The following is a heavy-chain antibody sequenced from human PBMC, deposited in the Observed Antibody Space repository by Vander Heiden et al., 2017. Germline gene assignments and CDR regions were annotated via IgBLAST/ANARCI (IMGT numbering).Heavy chain of an antibody. J-gene: IGHJ4*02. Sequence: EVQLVVSGGGLVKPGRSRRLRSSASGFTFGGYAMSWFRQAPGKGLEWVGFIRSKAFPGTTEYAASVKGRFTISRDNSKSIAYLQMNSLRTEDTAVYYCSRDDITGGSGVRYWGQGTLVTVSS. CDR3: SRDDITGGSGVRY. V-gene: IGHV3-49*05. CDR1: GFTFGGYA. CDR2: IRSKAFPGTT. D-gene: IGHD1-20*01.